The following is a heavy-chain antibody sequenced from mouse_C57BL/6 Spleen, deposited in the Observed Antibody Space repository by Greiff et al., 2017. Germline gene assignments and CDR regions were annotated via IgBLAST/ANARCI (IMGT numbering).Heavy chain of an antibody. V-gene: IGHV1-20*01. D-gene: IGHD1-1*01. CDR2: INPYNGDT. Sequence: VQLKQSGPELVKPGDSVKISCKASGYSFTGYFLNWVMQSHGKSLEWIGRINPYNGDTFYNQKFKGKATLTVDKSSSTAHMELRSLTSEDSAVYYCARKYYGSSWAMDYWGQGTSVTVSS. J-gene: IGHJ4*01. CDR3: ARKYYGSSWAMDY. CDR1: GYSFTGYF.